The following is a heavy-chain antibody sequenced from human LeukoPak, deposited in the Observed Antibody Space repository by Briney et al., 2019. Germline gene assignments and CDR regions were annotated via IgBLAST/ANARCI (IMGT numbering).Heavy chain of an antibody. Sequence: ASVKVSCKASGYTFTGYYMHWVRQAPGQGLEWMEWINPNSGGANYAQKFQGWVTMTRDTSISTAHMELSRLRSDDTAVYYCARDRYYDSSGYGHYYYGMDVWGQGTTVTVSS. J-gene: IGHJ6*02. D-gene: IGHD3-22*01. CDR3: ARDRYYDSSGYGHYYYGMDV. CDR2: INPNSGGA. CDR1: GYTFTGYY. V-gene: IGHV1-2*04.